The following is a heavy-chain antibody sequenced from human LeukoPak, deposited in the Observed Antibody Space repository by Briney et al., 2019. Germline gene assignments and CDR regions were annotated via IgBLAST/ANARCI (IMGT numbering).Heavy chain of an antibody. Sequence: GGSLRLSCAASGFTFSSYSMSWVRQAPGKGLEWVSGISGSGGSTDYADSVKGRFTISRDNSKNTLYLQMNSLRAEDTAVYYCAKGRHYYGSGSYVLGQWPFDIWGQGTMVTVSS. V-gene: IGHV3-23*01. CDR1: GFTFSSYS. CDR2: ISGSGGST. J-gene: IGHJ3*02. CDR3: AKGRHYYGSGSYVLGQWPFDI. D-gene: IGHD3-10*01.